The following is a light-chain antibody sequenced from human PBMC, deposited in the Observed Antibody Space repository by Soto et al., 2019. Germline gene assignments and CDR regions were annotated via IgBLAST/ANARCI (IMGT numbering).Light chain of an antibody. Sequence: QSVLTQPPSVSAAPGQKVTISCSGSSSNIGSNHVSWYQQLPRTAPKLLIYDSDQRPLGIPDRFSGSTSGTSATLGITGLQTGDEADYYCGTWDSSLSGVVFGGGTKLTVL. CDR3: GTWDSSLSGVV. CDR1: SSNIGSNH. J-gene: IGLJ2*01. CDR2: DSD. V-gene: IGLV1-51*01.